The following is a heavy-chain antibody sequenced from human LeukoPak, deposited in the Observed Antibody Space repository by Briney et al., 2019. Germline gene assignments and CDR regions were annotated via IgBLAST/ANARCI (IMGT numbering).Heavy chain of an antibody. CDR1: SFNSSNYC. Sequence: GGSLRLSCATPSFNSSNYCMKSARQAPGKGLVWVSRIRSDGSRTSYADSVRGRFTISRDNARNTLYLQMNSLRADDTAIYYCSSDPTNYFDFWGQGTLVTVSS. CDR3: SSDPTNYFDF. J-gene: IGHJ4*02. V-gene: IGHV3-74*01. CDR2: IRSDGSRT.